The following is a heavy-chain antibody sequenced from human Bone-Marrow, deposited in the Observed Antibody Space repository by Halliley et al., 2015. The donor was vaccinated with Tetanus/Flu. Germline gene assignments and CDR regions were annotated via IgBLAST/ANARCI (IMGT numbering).Heavy chain of an antibody. CDR2: IYYSGST. Sequence: TLSLTCSVSGASIGSSYWGWIRQSPGEGLEWIGYIYYSGSTNYNPSLRSRVTILVDTSKSQVSLRLLSVTAADTAVYYCARVGLGISALDYWGQGILVTVPS. CDR1: GASIGSSY. CDR3: ARVGLGISALDY. D-gene: IGHD7-27*01. J-gene: IGHJ4*02. V-gene: IGHV4-59*01.